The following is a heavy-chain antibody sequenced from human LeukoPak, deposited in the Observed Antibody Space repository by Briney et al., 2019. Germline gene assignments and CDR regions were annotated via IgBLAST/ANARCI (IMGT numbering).Heavy chain of an antibody. J-gene: IGHJ4*02. Sequence: PGGSLRLSCAASGFTFSDYAMNWVRQAPGRGLEWVSTISGSGGSTYYAGSVKGRFTISRDNSKNTLYPQMNSLRAEDTAVYYCAKLHNLNSDYWVQGTLVTVSS. D-gene: IGHD1-14*01. CDR2: ISGSGGST. CDR3: AKLHNLNSDY. CDR1: GFTFSDYA. V-gene: IGHV3-23*01.